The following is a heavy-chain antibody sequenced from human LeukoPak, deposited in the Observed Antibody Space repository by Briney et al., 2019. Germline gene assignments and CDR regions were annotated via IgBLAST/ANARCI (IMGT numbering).Heavy chain of an antibody. CDR3: ARDQYVEYGFWSGYYRDYYYYGMDV. J-gene: IGHJ6*02. V-gene: IGHV3-30-3*01. D-gene: IGHD3-3*01. CDR1: GFTFSSYA. Sequence: PGGSLRLSCAASGFTFSSYAMHWVRQAPGKGLEWVAVISYDGSNKYYADSVKGRFTISRDNSKNTLYLQMNSLRAEDTAVYYCARDQYVEYGFWSGYYRDYYYYGMDVWGQGTTVTVSS. CDR2: ISYDGSNK.